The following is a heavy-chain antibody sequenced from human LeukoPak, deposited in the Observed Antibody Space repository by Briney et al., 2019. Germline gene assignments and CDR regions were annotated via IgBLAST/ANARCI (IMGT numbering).Heavy chain of an antibody. CDR3: ARAMYSYGFYFDY. D-gene: IGHD5-18*01. CDR2: IFYSGNT. CDR1: GGSISSGAYY. J-gene: IGHJ4*02. V-gene: IGHV4-30-4*01. Sequence: SETLSLTCTVSGGSISSGAYYWTWIRQPPGKGLEWIGYIFYSGNTYYNPSLKSRVTISVDTSKNQFSLELSSVTAADTAVYYCARAMYSYGFYFDYWGQGSLVTVSS.